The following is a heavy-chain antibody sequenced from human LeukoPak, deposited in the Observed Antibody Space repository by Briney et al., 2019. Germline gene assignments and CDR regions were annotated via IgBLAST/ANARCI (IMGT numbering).Heavy chain of an antibody. CDR1: GGSISSSSYY. CDR3: ASSSGYTSFDY. Sequence: PSETLSLTCTVSGGSISSSSYYWGWIRQPPGKGLEWIGSIYYSGSTYYNPSLKSRVTISVDTSKNQFSLKLSSVTAADTAVYYCASSSGYTSFDYWGRGTLVTVSS. CDR2: IYYSGST. D-gene: IGHD3-22*01. J-gene: IGHJ4*02. V-gene: IGHV4-39*01.